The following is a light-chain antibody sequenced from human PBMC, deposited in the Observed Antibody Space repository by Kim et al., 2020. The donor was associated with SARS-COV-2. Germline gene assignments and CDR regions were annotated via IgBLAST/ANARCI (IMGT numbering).Light chain of an antibody. Sequence: SPGERATHSCRASQPISRNSLAWDQHHPGQPPRLLVYGASSRATGIPVRFSGSGSGTDFTLTITSLEPEDFAVYYCQQATTSSVTFGQGTRLEIK. CDR3: QQATTSSVT. CDR2: GAS. V-gene: IGKV3-20*01. J-gene: IGKJ5*01. CDR1: QPISRNS.